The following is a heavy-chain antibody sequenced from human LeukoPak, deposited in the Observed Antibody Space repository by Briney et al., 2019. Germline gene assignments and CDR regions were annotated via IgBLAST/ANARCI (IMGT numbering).Heavy chain of an antibody. CDR1: GFTFSTYG. D-gene: IGHD2-2*01. Sequence: GGSLRLSCAASGFTFSTYGMHWVRQAPGKGLEWVALIWYDGSNKYYADSVKGRFTISRDNSKDMLYLQMNSLRAEDTAVYYCARDQGCTSTNCYSLFFHYWGQGTLLTVSS. J-gene: IGHJ4*02. CDR2: IWYDGSNK. V-gene: IGHV3-33*01. CDR3: ARDQGCTSTNCYSLFFHY.